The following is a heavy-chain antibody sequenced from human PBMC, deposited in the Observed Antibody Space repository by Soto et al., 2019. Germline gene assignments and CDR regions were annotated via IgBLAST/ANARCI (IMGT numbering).Heavy chain of an antibody. CDR2: IYHSGST. D-gene: IGHD3-9*01. J-gene: IGHJ5*02. Sequence: QLQLQESGSGLVKPSQTLSLTCAVSGGAISSGGYSWSWIRQPPGKGLEWIGYIYHSGSTYYISSLMSRVTISVDRSKNQFSLQLSSVTAADTAVYYCAIAHFDWLSGFDPWGEGTLVTVSS. V-gene: IGHV4-30-2*01. CDR3: AIAHFDWLSGFDP. CDR1: GGAISSGGYS.